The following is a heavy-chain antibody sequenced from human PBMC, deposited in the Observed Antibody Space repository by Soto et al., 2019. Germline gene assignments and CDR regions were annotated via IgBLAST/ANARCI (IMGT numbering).Heavy chain of an antibody. CDR3: ARVARHVDTAISVLYYYYGMDV. Sequence: GGSLRLSCAASGFTFSSYAMHWVRQAPGKGLEWVAVISYDGSNKYYADSVKGRFTISRDNSKNTLYLQMNSLRAEDTAVYYCARVARHVDTAISVLYYYYGMDVWGQGTTVTVSS. D-gene: IGHD5-18*01. J-gene: IGHJ6*02. CDR1: GFTFSSYA. CDR2: ISYDGSNK. V-gene: IGHV3-30-3*01.